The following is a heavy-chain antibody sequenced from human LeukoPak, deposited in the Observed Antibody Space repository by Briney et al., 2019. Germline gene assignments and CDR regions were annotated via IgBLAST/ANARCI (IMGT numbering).Heavy chain of an antibody. CDR1: GFTFSSYA. Sequence: GGSLRLSCAASGFTFSSYAMSWVRQAPGKGLEWVSYISSGIDTIKYTDSVKGRFTMSRDTAKNSLFLQMNSLRVEDTALYYCARSRVEAIGALDIWGQGTMVTVSS. D-gene: IGHD1-26*01. CDR2: ISSGIDTI. V-gene: IGHV3-48*01. J-gene: IGHJ3*02. CDR3: ARSRVEAIGALDI.